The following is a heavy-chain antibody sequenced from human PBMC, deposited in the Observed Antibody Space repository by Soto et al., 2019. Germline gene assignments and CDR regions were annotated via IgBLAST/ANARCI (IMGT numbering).Heavy chain of an antibody. J-gene: IGHJ4*02. CDR1: GFKFSNYA. Sequence: GGSLRLSCAASGFKFSNYAMSWVRQAPGKGLEWVSLISATGGGTYYADSVKGRFTICRDNSHNTLYLQVHSLTAEDTAVYYCAKDRRAGGNSAFYFDFWGQGAQVTVSS. CDR2: ISATGGGT. CDR3: AKDRRAGGNSAFYFDF. D-gene: IGHD3-16*01. V-gene: IGHV3-23*01.